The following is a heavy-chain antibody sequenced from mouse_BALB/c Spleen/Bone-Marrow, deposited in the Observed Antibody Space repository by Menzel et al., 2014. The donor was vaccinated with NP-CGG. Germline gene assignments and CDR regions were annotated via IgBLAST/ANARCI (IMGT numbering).Heavy chain of an antibody. CDR1: GYSFTSYW. J-gene: IGHJ2*01. V-gene: IGHV1-61*01. CDR2: IHPSDSET. Sequence: QVQLKESGAELVRPGASVKLSCKASGYSFTSYWMNWVKQRPGQGLEWLGMIHPSDSETRLNQKFKDKATLTVDNSSSTAYMQLSSPTTEDSAVYYCARRERAGMNYWGQGTTLTVSS. CDR3: ARRERAGMNY.